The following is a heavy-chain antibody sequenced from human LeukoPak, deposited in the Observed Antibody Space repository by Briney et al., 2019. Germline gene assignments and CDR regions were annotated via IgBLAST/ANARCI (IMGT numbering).Heavy chain of an antibody. D-gene: IGHD1-1*01. V-gene: IGHV3-21*01. CDR2: ISSSSSYI. Sequence: PGGSLRLSYAASGFTFSSYSMNWVRQAPGKGLEWVSSISSSSSYIYYADSVKGRFTISRDNAKNSLYLQMNSLRAEDTAVYYCASSTTGTLEAGYWGQGTLVTVSS. J-gene: IGHJ4*02. CDR1: GFTFSSYS. CDR3: ASSTTGTLEAGY.